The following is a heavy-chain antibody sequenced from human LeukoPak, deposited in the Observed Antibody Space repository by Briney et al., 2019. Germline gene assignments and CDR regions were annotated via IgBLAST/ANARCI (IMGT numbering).Heavy chain of an antibody. V-gene: IGHV1-18*01. CDR3: ARGLKYGEQTEYFQH. D-gene: IGHD4-17*01. Sequence: GASVKVSCKASGYTFSSYAMNWVRQAPGQGLEWMGWISGYNGNTNSAQKLQGRVIMTTDTSTTTAYMELRSLRSDDTAVYFCARGLKYGEQTEYFQHWGQGTLVTVSS. CDR2: ISGYNGNT. CDR1: GYTFSSYA. J-gene: IGHJ1*01.